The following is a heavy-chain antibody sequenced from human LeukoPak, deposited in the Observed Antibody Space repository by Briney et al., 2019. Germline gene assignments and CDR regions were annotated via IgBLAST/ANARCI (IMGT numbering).Heavy chain of an antibody. Sequence: GASVKVSCKTSGYTFTNYDINWVRQATGQGLEWMGWMNPNSGNTGYAQKFQGRVTITRDTSISTAYMELSSLRSEDTAVYYCARDGDYCGSGNFDYWGQGTLVTVSS. D-gene: IGHD3-10*01. CDR3: ARDGDYCGSGNFDY. CDR2: MNPNSGNT. V-gene: IGHV1-8*03. J-gene: IGHJ4*02. CDR1: GYTFTNYD.